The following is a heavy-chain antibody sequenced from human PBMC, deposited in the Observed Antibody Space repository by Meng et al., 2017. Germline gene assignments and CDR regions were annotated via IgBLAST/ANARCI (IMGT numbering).Heavy chain of an antibody. D-gene: IGHD3-9*01. CDR2: IKSNTDGGTA. V-gene: IGHV3-15*01. Sequence: EAHVGESGGDLVKPGGSLRLSCAASGFYFRNAWMSWVRQAPGKGLECVGRIKSNTDGGTAEYAAPVTGRFTISRDDSKSTLYLQMSGLRIDDTGVYYCTWDDKAVSDYWGQGTLVTVSS. J-gene: IGHJ4*02. CDR3: TWDDKAVSDY. CDR1: GFYFRNAW.